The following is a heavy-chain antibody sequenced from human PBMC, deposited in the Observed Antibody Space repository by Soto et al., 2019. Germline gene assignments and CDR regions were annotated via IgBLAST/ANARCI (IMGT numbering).Heavy chain of an antibody. Sequence: PSETLSLTCTVSGGSISSYYWSWIRQPPGKGLEWIGYIYYRGNTDYNPSLKSRVTISLDTPKNQFSLKLSSVTAADTAVYYCARHTPAISISDHWGQGTLVTVSS. J-gene: IGHJ4*02. CDR2: IYYRGNT. V-gene: IGHV4-59*08. D-gene: IGHD2-15*01. CDR3: ARHTPAISISDH. CDR1: GGSISSYY.